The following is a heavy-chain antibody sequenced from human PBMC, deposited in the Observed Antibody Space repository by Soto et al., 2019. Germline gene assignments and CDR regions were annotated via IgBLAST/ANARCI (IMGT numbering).Heavy chain of an antibody. CDR3: ASRAMLTGEGQGFDY. CDR2: IFYSGST. CDR1: GASINSDGYS. V-gene: IGHV4-31*03. Sequence: QVQLQESGPGLVKPSQTLSLTCSVSGASINSDGYSWSWIRQHPGKGLEWIGYIFYSGSTYYNSSLMSRVSISKDTSKNQFSLNLTSMTAADTAVYYCASRAMLTGEGQGFDYWGQGTLVTVSS. D-gene: IGHD3-9*01. J-gene: IGHJ4*02.